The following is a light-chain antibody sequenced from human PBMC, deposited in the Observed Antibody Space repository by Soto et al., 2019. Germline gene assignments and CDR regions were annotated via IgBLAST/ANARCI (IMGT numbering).Light chain of an antibody. V-gene: IGLV2-23*01. CDR3: CSYAGSSTYV. CDR2: DDN. J-gene: IGLJ1*01. CDR1: SSDVGSYNL. Sequence: QSVVTQPASVSGSPGQSITISCTGTSSDVGSYNLVSWYQQHPGKAPKLMIYDDNRRPSGVSDRFSGSKSGNTASLTISGLQAEDEADYYCCSYAGSSTYVFGTGTKLTVL.